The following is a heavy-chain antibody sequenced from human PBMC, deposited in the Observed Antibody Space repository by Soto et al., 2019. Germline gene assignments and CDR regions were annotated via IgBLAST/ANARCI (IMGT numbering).Heavy chain of an antibody. J-gene: IGHJ4*02. Sequence: GGSLRLSCAASGFTFSSYEMNWVRQAPGKGLEWVSYISSSGSRIYYADSVKGRFTISRDNAKNSLYLQMNSLRAEDTAVYYCARDGVYSSGCYYGGDYWGRGTLVTVSS. V-gene: IGHV3-48*03. CDR1: GFTFSSYE. D-gene: IGHD6-19*01. CDR2: ISSSGSRI. CDR3: ARDGVYSSGCYYGGDY.